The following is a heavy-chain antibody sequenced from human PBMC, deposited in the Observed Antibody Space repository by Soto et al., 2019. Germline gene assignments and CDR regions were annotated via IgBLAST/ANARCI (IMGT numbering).Heavy chain of an antibody. CDR1: GGSMRYGGFS. Sequence: KPSESRSLTGTVAGGSMRYGGFSWSWIRQSPGKGLEWIGYISRLDNPYFHPSFKSRGTRSIDRSRNQFYWNLSSMTAADRAVDYCATGAGHDPFDYLRQGVLVTFSS. CDR3: ATGAGHDPFDY. D-gene: IGHD1-1*01. V-gene: IGHV4-30-2*06. CDR2: ISRLDNP. J-gene: IGHJ4*02.